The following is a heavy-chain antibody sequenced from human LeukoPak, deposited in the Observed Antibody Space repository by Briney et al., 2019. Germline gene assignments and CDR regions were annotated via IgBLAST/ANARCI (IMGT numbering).Heavy chain of an antibody. D-gene: IGHD5-12*01. V-gene: IGHV1-69*05. CDR1: GGTFSSYA. Sequence: ASVKVSCKASGGTFSSYAISWVRQAPGQGLEWMGRIIPIFGTANYAQKFQGRVTITTDESTSTAYMELSSLRSEDTAVYYCARHNSGWHFDYWGQGTLVTVSS. CDR2: IIPIFGTA. J-gene: IGHJ4*02. CDR3: ARHNSGWHFDY.